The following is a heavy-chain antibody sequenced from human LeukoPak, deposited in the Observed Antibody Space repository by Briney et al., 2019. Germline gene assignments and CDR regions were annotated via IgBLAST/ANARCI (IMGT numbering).Heavy chain of an antibody. CDR1: GFTFSSYE. CDR2: IRSSGSET. Sequence: GGSLRLSCAASGFTFSSYEMNWVRQAPGKGLEWVADIRSSGSETFYADSVKGRFTISRDNAKNSLYLQMNSLRAEDTAVYYCARDGSFGEFFDYWGQGTLVTVSS. V-gene: IGHV3-48*03. D-gene: IGHD3-10*01. CDR3: ARDGSFGEFFDY. J-gene: IGHJ4*02.